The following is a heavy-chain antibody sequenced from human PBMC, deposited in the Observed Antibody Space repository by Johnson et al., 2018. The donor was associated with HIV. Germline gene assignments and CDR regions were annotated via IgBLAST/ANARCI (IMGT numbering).Heavy chain of an antibody. CDR3: TNPDTAMATGAFDI. CDR1: GFTFSSNY. V-gene: IGHV3-15*01. J-gene: IGHJ3*02. D-gene: IGHD5-18*01. CDR2: IKSKTDGGTT. Sequence: VQLVESGGGLVQPGGSLRLSCAASGFTFSSNYMSWVRQAPGKGLEWVGRIKSKTDGGTTDYAAPVKGRFTISRDDSKNTLYLQMNSLKTEDTAVYYCTNPDTAMATGAFDIWGQWTMVTVSS.